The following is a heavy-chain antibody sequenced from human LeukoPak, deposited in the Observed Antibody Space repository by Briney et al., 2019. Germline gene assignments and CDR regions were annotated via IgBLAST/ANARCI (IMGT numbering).Heavy chain of an antibody. Sequence: PSETLSLTCTVSGDSISSYYWSWIRQPPGKGLEWIGYIYFSGSTNYNPSLKIRVTISVDTSKNQFSLKLSSVTAADTAVYYCASSPPLGSLPIFGPYYYYYYMDVWGKGTTVTVSS. J-gene: IGHJ6*03. V-gene: IGHV4-59*01. CDR1: GDSISSYY. CDR2: IYFSGST. CDR3: ASSPPLGSLPIFGPYYYYYYMDV. D-gene: IGHD3-3*01.